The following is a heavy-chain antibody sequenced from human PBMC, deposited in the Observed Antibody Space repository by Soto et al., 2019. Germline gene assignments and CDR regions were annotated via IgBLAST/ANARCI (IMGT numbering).Heavy chain of an antibody. J-gene: IGHJ2*01. CDR2: INAGNGNT. CDR1: GYTFTSYA. D-gene: IGHD6-13*01. CDR3: ARLNSSSWYWYFDL. V-gene: IGHV1-3*01. Sequence: ASVKVSCKASGYTFTSYAMHWVRQAPGQRLEWMGWINAGNGNTKYSQKFQGRVTITRNTSASTAYMELSSLRSEDTAVYYCARLNSSSWYWYFDLWGRGTLVTVSS.